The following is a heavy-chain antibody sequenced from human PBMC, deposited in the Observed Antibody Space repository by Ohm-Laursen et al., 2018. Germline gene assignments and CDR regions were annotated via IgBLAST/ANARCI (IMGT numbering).Heavy chain of an antibody. V-gene: IGHV3-48*03. J-gene: IGHJ4*02. CDR1: GFTFCSYE. Sequence: SLRLSCSAAGFTFCSYEMNWVRQAPGKGLEWVSYISSSGSTIYYADSVKGRFTISRDNAKNSLYLQMNSLRAEDTAVYYCARDYYYDSSGYIWGQGTLVTVSS. CDR3: ARDYYYDSSGYI. D-gene: IGHD3-22*01. CDR2: ISSSGSTI.